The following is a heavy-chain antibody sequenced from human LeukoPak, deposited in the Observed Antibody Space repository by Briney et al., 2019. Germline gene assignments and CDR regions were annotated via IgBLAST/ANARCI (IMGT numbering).Heavy chain of an antibody. CDR1: GFTFSSYA. CDR3: AKIPTIPGRPTIGEAGPFDY. CDR2: ISGSSGST. D-gene: IGHD6-19*01. J-gene: IGHJ4*02. Sequence: PGGSLRLSCAASGFTFSSYAMSWVRQAPGKGLEWVSAISGSSGSTYYADALKGRFTISRDNSKNTLYLQMNTLRAEDTAIYSCAKIPTIPGRPTIGEAGPFDYWGKGTLVTVS. V-gene: IGHV3-23*01.